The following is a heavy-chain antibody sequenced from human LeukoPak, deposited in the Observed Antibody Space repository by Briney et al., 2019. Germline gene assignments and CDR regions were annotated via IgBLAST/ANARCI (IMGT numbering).Heavy chain of an antibody. CDR1: GFTFSSYG. D-gene: IGHD3-10*02. CDR3: GKDLNFGMSGWVFFY. Sequence: PGRSLRLSCAASGFTFSSYGMHWVRQAPGKGLGWVAVIWYDGSNKYYADSVKGRFTISRDNSKNTLYLQMNSPRAEDRAVYYCGKDLNFGMSGWVFFYWGQGTLVTVSS. CDR2: IWYDGSNK. V-gene: IGHV3-33*06. J-gene: IGHJ4*02.